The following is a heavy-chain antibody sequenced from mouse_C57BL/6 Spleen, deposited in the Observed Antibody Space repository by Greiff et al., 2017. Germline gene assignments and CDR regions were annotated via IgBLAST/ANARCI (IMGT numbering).Heavy chain of an antibody. CDR3: ARLFDGYYVPY. V-gene: IGHV1-53*01. CDR1: GYTFTSYW. Sequence: QVQLQQPGTELVKPGASVKLSCKASGYTFTSYWMHWVKQRPGQGLELNGNINTSNGGTNYNEKVKSKATLTVDKASTTAYLQLSSLTSKDSAVDYCARLFDGYYVPYWGQGTTLTVSS. J-gene: IGHJ2*01. D-gene: IGHD2-3*01. CDR2: INTSNGGT.